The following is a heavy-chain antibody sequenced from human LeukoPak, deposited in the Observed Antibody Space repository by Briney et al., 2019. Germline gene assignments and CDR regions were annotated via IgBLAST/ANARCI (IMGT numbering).Heavy chain of an antibody. V-gene: IGHV4-31*03. J-gene: IGHJ4*02. CDR3: ARGPLYREWLSTHFDY. Sequence: SETLSLTCTVSGGSISSSSYYWSWIRQHPGKGLEWIGYIYYSGSTYYNPSLKSRVTISVDTSKNQFSLKLSSVTAADTAVYYCARGPLYREWLSTHFDYWGQGTLVTVSS. D-gene: IGHD3-3*01. CDR2: IYYSGST. CDR1: GGSISSSSYY.